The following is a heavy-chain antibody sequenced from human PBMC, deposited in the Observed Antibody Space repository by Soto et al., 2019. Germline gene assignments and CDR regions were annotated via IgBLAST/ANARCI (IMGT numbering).Heavy chain of an antibody. CDR1: GFTFSNAW. D-gene: IGHD3-9*01. CDR3: TTDPLYYDILTGTHQAWFDP. Sequence: GGSLRLSCAASGFTFSNAWMSRVRQAPGQGLEWVGRIKSKTDGGTTDYAAPVKGRFTISRDDSKNTLYLQMNSLKTEDTAVYYCTTDPLYYDILTGTHQAWFDPWGQGTLVTVSS. CDR2: IKSKTDGGTT. J-gene: IGHJ5*02. V-gene: IGHV3-15*01.